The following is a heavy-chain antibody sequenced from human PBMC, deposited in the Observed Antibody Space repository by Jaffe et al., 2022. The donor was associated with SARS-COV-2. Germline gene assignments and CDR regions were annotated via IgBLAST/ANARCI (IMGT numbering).Heavy chain of an antibody. J-gene: IGHJ4*02. D-gene: IGHD6-13*01. CDR2: ISGSGGST. CDR1: GFTFSSYA. V-gene: IGHV3-23*01. Sequence: EVQLLESGGGLVQPGGSLRLSCAASGFTFSSYAMSWVRQAPGKGLEWVSAISGSGGSTYYADSVKGRFTISRDNSKNTLYLQMNSLRAEDTAVYYCAKGTKSLIAAAGARDYWGQGTLVTVSS. CDR3: AKGTKSLIAAAGARDY.